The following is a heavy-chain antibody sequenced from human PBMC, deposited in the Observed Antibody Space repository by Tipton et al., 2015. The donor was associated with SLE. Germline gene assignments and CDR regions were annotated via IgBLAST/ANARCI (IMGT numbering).Heavy chain of an antibody. V-gene: IGHV3-30*03. D-gene: IGHD1-26*01. CDR2: ISYDGSNK. CDR1: GFTFSSYG. CDR3: ARVVGGYYGMDV. J-gene: IGHJ6*02. Sequence: SLRLSCAASGFTFSSYGMHWVRQAPGKGLEWVAVISYDGSNKYYADSVKGRFTISRDNSKNTLYLQMNSLRAEDTAVYYCARVVGGYYGMDVWGQGTTVTVSS.